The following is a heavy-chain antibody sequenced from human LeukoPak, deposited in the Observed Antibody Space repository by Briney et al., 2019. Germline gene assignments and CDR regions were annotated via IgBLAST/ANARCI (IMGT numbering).Heavy chain of an antibody. V-gene: IGHV1-2*02. CDR3: ARDEYDFWSGYYYYFDY. Sequence: ASVKVSCKASGYTFTGYYMHWVRQAPGQGLEWMGWINPNSGGTNYAQKFQGRVTMTRDTSISTAYMELSRLRSDDTAVYYCARDEYDFWSGYYYYFDYWGQGTLVTVSS. J-gene: IGHJ4*02. CDR1: GYTFTGYY. D-gene: IGHD3-3*01. CDR2: INPNSGGT.